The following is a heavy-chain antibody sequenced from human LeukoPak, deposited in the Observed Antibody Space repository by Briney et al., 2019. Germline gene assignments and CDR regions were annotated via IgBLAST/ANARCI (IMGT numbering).Heavy chain of an antibody. CDR1: GYTFTSYG. V-gene: IGHV1-18*01. J-gene: IGHJ4*02. Sequence: ASVKVSCKASGYTFTSYGISWGRQAPGQGLEWTGWISAYNGNTNYAQKLQGRVTMTTDTSTSTAYMELRSLRSDDTAVYYCARSTTVTKHYDYWGQGTLVTVSS. CDR2: ISAYNGNT. D-gene: IGHD4-17*01. CDR3: ARSTTVTKHYDY.